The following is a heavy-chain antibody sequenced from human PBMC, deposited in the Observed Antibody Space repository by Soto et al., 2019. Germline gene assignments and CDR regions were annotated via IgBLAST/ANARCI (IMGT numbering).Heavy chain of an antibody. CDR1: GGSISSGGYY. J-gene: IGHJ5*02. CDR2: IYCSGST. V-gene: IGHV4-31*02. CDR3: ARDGSWFGELYWFDP. Sequence: LCGGSISSGGYYWSWIRQHPGKGLEWIGYIYCSGSTYYNPSLKSRVTISVDTSKNQFSLKLSSVTAADTAVYYCARDGSWFGELYWFDPWGQGTLVTVSS. D-gene: IGHD3-10*01.